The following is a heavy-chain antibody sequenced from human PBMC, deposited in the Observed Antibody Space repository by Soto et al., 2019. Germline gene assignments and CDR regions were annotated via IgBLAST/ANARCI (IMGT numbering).Heavy chain of an antibody. V-gene: IGHV3-7*04. J-gene: IGHJ6*02. D-gene: IGHD3-10*01. CDR2: IKQDGSEK. CDR3: ARKGMVRGVITKGKSMAV. CDR1: GFTFSSYW. Sequence: GGSLRLACAASGFTFSSYWMSWVRQAPGKGLEWVANIKQDGSEKYYVDSVKGRFTISRDNAKNSLYLQMNSLRAEDTAVYYCARKGMVRGVITKGKSMAVWGQGTTVTVSS.